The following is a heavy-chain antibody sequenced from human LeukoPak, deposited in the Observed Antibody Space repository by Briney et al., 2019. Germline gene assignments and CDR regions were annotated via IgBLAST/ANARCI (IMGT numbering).Heavy chain of an antibody. D-gene: IGHD3-22*01. CDR1: GFTFSNYW. V-gene: IGHV3-7*01. CDR3: ARDSLTMIVGRQKRGLDY. Sequence: GGSLRLSCAASGFTFSNYWMSWVRQTPGKGLEWVANIKQDGSEKYYVDSVKGRFTISRDNAKNSLYLQMNSLRAEDTAVYYCARDSLTMIVGRQKRGLDYWGQGTLVTVSS. J-gene: IGHJ4*02. CDR2: IKQDGSEK.